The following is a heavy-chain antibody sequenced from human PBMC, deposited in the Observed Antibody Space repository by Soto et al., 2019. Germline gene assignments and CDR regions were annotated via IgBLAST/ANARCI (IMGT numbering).Heavy chain of an antibody. CDR2: ISDDGRND. V-gene: IGHV3-30*01. CDR1: GFSVTDYT. Sequence: LRLSCAASGFSVTDYTMYWVRQAPGKGLEWVAIISDDGRNDYYADSVRGRFTISRDNSRNTLHLQMTSLRDDDTALYYCARDRVLGFYSGGGCGILDCWGRGAPVTVSS. D-gene: IGHD2-15*01. J-gene: IGHJ4*02. CDR3: ARDRVLGFYSGGGCGILDC.